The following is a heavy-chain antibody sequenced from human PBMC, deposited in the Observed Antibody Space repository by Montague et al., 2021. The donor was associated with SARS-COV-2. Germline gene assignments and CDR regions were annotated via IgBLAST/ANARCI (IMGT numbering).Heavy chain of an antibody. J-gene: IGHJ5*02. D-gene: IGHD2-15*01. CDR2: IYYSGST. CDR1: GGSISSYY. Sequence: SETLSLTCTASGGSISSYYWSWIRQPPGKGLEWIGYIYYSGSTXXXPSXXXRVTISVDTSKNQFSLKLSSVTAADTAVYYCARALYCSGGSCYPNWFDPWGQGTLVTVSS. V-gene: IGHV4-59*01. CDR3: ARALYCSGGSCYPNWFDP.